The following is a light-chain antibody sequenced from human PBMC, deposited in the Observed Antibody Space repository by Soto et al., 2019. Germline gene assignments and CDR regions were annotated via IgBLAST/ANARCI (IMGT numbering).Light chain of an antibody. V-gene: IGKV2-30*02. CDR1: QILVHSDGNTH. J-gene: IGKJ2*01. CDR2: KGS. Sequence: DVVMTQSPRSLPVTLGQPASISCRSRQILVHSDGNTHLNWFQQRPGQSPRRLICKGSNRDSGVPDRFSGSASGPDFTLKISRVEAEYVGVYYCMQGTRCPYTVGQGPKLEIK. CDR3: MQGTRCPYT.